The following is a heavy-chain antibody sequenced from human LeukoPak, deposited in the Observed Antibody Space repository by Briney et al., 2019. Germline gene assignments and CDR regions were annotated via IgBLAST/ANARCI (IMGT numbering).Heavy chain of an antibody. CDR1: GYTFTGYS. V-gene: IGHV1-2*02. D-gene: IGHD3-16*01. CDR2: INPKSGGS. Sequence: GASVKVSCKASGYTFTGYSMHWLRQAPGQGLEWMGWINPKSGGSNSPQKFQGRVTMTRDTSISTAYMELSRLRSDDTAVYYCAPGPVGGGGIYFNYWGQGTLVTVSS. CDR3: APGPVGGGGIYFNY. J-gene: IGHJ4*02.